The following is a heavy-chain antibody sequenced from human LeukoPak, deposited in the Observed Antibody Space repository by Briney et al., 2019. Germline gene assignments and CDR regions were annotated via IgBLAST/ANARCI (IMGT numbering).Heavy chain of an antibody. CDR1: GVTFSSYA. CDR2: ISYDGSNK. CDR3: AKGGTSGWNNWFGP. Sequence: PGGSLRLSCAASGVTFSSYAMHWVRQAPGQGLEWVAVISYDGSNKYYADSVKGRFTISRDNSKNTLYLEMNSLRAEDTAVYYCAKGGTSGWNNWFGPWGQGTQVTVSS. V-gene: IGHV3-30-3*01. J-gene: IGHJ5*02. D-gene: IGHD6-19*01.